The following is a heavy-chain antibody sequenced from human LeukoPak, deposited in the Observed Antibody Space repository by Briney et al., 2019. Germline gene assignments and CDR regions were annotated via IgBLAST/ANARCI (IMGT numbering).Heavy chain of an antibody. CDR2: TYYGGST. CDR1: GGFISSSSFY. Sequence: PSETLSLTCTVSGGFISSSSFYWGWIRQPPGKGLEWIGNTYYGGSTNYNPSLKSRVTISVDTSKNQFSLKLSSVTAADTAVYYCAREDDSGYYYLYWGQGALVTVSS. CDR3: AREDDSGYYYLY. D-gene: IGHD3-22*01. J-gene: IGHJ4*02. V-gene: IGHV4-39*07.